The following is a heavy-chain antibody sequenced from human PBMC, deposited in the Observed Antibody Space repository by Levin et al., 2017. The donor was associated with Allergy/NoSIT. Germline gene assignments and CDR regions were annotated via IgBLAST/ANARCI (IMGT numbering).Heavy chain of an antibody. J-gene: IGHJ3*02. D-gene: IGHD1-26*01. CDR2: INPNSGGT. CDR1: GYTFTGYY. Sequence: GASVKVSCKASGYTFTGYYTHWVRQAPGQGLEWMGWINPNSGGTNYAQQLQGRVTMTRDTSISTAYMELSRLRSDDTAVYYCARGEKGERLPGRRGEDAFDSWGQGTMVTVSS. CDR3: ARGEKGERLPGRRGEDAFDS. V-gene: IGHV1-2*02.